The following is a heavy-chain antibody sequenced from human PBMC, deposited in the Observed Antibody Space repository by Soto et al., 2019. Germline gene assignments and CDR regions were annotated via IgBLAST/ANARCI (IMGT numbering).Heavy chain of an antibody. D-gene: IGHD6-13*01. CDR2: ISSSSSYI. Sequence: EVQLVESGGGLVKPGGSLRLSCAASGFTFSSYSMNWVRQAPGKGLEWVLSISSSSSYIYYADSVKGRFTISRDNAKNSLYLQMNSLRAEDTAVYYCARDYRVAAAGLYFDYWGQGTLVTVSS. CDR1: GFTFSSYS. V-gene: IGHV3-21*01. CDR3: ARDYRVAAAGLYFDY. J-gene: IGHJ4*02.